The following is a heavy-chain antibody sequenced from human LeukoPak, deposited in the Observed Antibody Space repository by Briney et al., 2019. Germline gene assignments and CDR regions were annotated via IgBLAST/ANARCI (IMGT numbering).Heavy chain of an antibody. CDR2: IYYSGST. Sequence: RSSETLSLTCTVSGGSISSYYWSWIRQPPGKGLEWIGYIYYSGSTNYNPSLKSRVTISVDKSKNQFSLKLSSVTAANTAVYYCARLYYDSSGQSGYWGQGTLVTVSS. CDR1: GGSISSYY. V-gene: IGHV4-59*12. CDR3: ARLYYDSSGQSGY. D-gene: IGHD3-22*01. J-gene: IGHJ4*02.